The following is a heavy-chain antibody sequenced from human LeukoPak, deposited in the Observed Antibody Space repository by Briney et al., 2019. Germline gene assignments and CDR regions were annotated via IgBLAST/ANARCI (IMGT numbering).Heavy chain of an antibody. V-gene: IGHV1-2*02. J-gene: IGHJ4*02. Sequence: ASVKVSCKASGYTFTGYYIHWVRQAPGQGLEWMGWINPNNGDTNYAQKFQGRVTMTRDTSISTAYMDVSSLRSDDTAVYYCARGLGAVAGTTPHGYWGQGTLVTVSP. CDR1: GYTFTGYY. D-gene: IGHD6-19*01. CDR2: INPNNGDT. CDR3: ARGLGAVAGTTPHGY.